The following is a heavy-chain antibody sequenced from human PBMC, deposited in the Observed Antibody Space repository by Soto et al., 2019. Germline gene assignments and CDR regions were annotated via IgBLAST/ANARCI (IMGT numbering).Heavy chain of an antibody. CDR1: GFTFSRYW. CDR3: ARDDLRVVGVPRGCDI. D-gene: IGHD2-15*01. V-gene: IGHV3-74*01. J-gene: IGHJ3*02. CDR2: IRTDGSTT. Sequence: EVQLVESGGGLVQPGGSLRLSCAASGFTFSRYWMHWVRQAPGEGLVWVSGIRTDGSTTRYVDSVKGRFTISRDNVKNTRHLQRSSLRAEDTAVEAWARDDLRVVGVPRGCDIWGQGTVVTVSS.